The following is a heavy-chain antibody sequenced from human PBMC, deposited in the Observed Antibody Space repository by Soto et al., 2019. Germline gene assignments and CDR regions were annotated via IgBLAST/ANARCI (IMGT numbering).Heavy chain of an antibody. CDR1: GFTVGSNH. Sequence: AGGSLRLSCAASGFTVGSNHMSWLRQAPGKGLEWVSLIYSGGSTSYADSVKGRFTISRDNSKNTLYLQMNSLRAEDTAVYYCAIRRGYSGYDSAFDIWGQGTMVTVSS. J-gene: IGHJ3*02. V-gene: IGHV3-53*01. CDR3: AIRRGYSGYDSAFDI. CDR2: IYSGGST. D-gene: IGHD5-12*01.